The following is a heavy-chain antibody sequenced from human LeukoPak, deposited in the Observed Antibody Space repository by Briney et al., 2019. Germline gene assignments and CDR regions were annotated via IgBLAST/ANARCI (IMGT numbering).Heavy chain of an antibody. CDR3: ARHIRNGNWFDP. CDR1: GYSFSSGYF. V-gene: IGHV4-38-2*01. CDR2: MYHSGKT. J-gene: IGHJ5*02. Sequence: SETLSLTCAASGYSFSSGYFWCCIQQPPKGVLGWVWIMYHSGKTFYNESVKSRVTLSLDMSKNQFSLNLSSLTAADTAIYYCARHIRNGNWFDPWGQGTLVTVSS. D-gene: IGHD2-21*01.